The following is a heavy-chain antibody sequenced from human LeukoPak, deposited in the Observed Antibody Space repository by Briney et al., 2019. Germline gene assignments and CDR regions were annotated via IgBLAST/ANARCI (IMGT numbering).Heavy chain of an antibody. CDR3: AREFSYGSNGRGFDY. Sequence: PSETLSLTCTVSSGSISSYYWSWIRQPAGKRLEWIGRILTSGSTNYNPSLQSRVTMSVDTSKNQFSLKLNSMTAADTAVYYCAREFSYGSNGRGFDYWGQGTLVTVSS. V-gene: IGHV4-4*07. CDR1: SGSISSYY. D-gene: IGHD4-23*01. CDR2: ILTSGST. J-gene: IGHJ4*02.